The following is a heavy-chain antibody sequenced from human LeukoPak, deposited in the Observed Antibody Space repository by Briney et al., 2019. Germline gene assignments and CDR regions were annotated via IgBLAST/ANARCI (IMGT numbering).Heavy chain of an antibody. V-gene: IGHV4-4*07. J-gene: IGHJ4*02. CDR1: VGSIRSYY. CDR2: IYTTGTT. CDR3: GRQGYTASHYFLDY. D-gene: IGHD2-2*02. Sequence: PSETLSLTCTVSVGSIRSYYWGWVRQPPGKGLEWIGRIYTTGTTQYNPSLKSRVTMSIDTSTNQFSLNLRSMTAADTAVYYCGRQGYTASHYFLDYWSQGTLVAVS.